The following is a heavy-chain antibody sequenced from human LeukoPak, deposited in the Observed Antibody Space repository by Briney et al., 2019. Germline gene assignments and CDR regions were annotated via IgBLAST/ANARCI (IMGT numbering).Heavy chain of an antibody. D-gene: IGHD3-22*01. CDR1: GFTFSSYA. V-gene: IGHV3-23*01. CDR2: ISGSGGST. CDR3: AKDPNYYDSSGYFDY. J-gene: IGHJ4*02. Sequence: GGSLRLSCAASGFTFSSYAMSWVRQAPGKGLDWVSAISGSGGSTYYADSVKGRFTISRDNSKNTLYLQMNSLRAEDTAVYYCAKDPNYYDSSGYFDYWGQGTLVTVSS.